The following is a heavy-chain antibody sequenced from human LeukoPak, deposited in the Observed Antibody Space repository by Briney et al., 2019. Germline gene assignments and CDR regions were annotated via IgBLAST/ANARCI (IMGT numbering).Heavy chain of an antibody. Sequence: GGSLRLSCAASGFTFSSYEMNWVRQAPGKGLEWVSYISSSSSGSNIYYADSVKGRFTISRDNAKNSLYLQMNSLRAEDTAVYYCARGSDNWNCNFFWGQGTLVTVSS. D-gene: IGHD1-7*01. J-gene: IGHJ4*02. CDR1: GFTFSSYE. V-gene: IGHV3-48*03. CDR3: ARGSDNWNCNFF. CDR2: ISSSSSGSNI.